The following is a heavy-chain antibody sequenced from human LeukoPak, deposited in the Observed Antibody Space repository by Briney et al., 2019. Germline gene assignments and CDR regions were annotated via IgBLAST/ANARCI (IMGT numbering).Heavy chain of an antibody. Sequence: PGGSLRLSCAASGFTFSSFVMSWVRQAPGKGLEWVSAISGSGGSTYYADSVKGRFTVSRDNSKDTLYLQVNSLRAEDTAVYYCAKGLARGFDYWGQGTLVTVSS. CDR3: AKGLARGFDY. V-gene: IGHV3-23*01. CDR1: GFTFSSFV. J-gene: IGHJ4*02. CDR2: ISGSGGST.